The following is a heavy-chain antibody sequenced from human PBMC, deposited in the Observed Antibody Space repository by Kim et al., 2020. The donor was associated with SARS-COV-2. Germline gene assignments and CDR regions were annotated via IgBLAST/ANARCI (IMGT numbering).Heavy chain of an antibody. CDR3: TRGSAGSGYGWWFDP. D-gene: IGHD5-12*01. V-gene: IGHV3-74*01. Sequence: AAAVKGRFTVSRDNAKTTLYLQMNSRRAEDTAVYYCTRGSAGSGYGWWFDPWGQGALVTVS. J-gene: IGHJ5*02.